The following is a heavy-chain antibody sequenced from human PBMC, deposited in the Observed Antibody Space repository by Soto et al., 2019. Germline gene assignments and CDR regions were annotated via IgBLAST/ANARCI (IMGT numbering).Heavy chain of an antibody. CDR1: GYTFTSYG. Sequence: GASVKVSCKASGYTFTSYGISWVRQAPGQGLEWMGWISAYNGNTNYAQKLQGRVTMTTDTSTSTAYMELRSLRSDDTAVYYCARGPGCSSTSCYEGIGWTLRSYYYYGMDVWAKGPRSPSP. D-gene: IGHD2-2*01. V-gene: IGHV1-18*04. CDR2: ISAYNGNT. J-gene: IGHJ6*02. CDR3: ARGPGCSSTSCYEGIGWTLRSYYYYGMDV.